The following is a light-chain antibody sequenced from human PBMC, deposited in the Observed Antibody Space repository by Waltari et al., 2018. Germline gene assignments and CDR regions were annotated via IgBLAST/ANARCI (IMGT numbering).Light chain of an antibody. J-gene: IGKJ1*01. Sequence: DIVMTQSPLSLPVSPGEPASISCRSSQSLLHSDGYNYLDWYLQKPGQSPQLLIFLGSRRASGVPGRFSGSWSGTHFTPGISRVEAEDSGVYFRPPALQTWTFRPGTTVEI. CDR3: PPALQTWT. CDR2: LGS. V-gene: IGKV2-28*01. CDR1: QSLLHSDGYNY.